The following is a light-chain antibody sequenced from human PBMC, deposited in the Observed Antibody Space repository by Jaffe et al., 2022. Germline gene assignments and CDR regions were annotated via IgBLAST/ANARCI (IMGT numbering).Light chain of an antibody. CDR1: SSDVGRYNY. CDR3: SSYTSSSTA. J-gene: IGLJ1*01. V-gene: IGLV2-14*03. CDR2: DVS. Sequence: QSALTQPASVSGSPGQSITISCTGTSSDVGRYNYVSWYQQHPGKAPKLMIYDVSNRPSGVSIRFSGSKSGNTASLTISGLQAADEADYYCSSYTSSSTAFGTGTKVTVL.